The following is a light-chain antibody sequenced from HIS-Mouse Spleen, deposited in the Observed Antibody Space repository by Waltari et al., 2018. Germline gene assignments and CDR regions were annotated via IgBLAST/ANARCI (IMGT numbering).Light chain of an antibody. CDR2: DVS. Sequence: QSPLTQPRSVSGSPGQSITISCTGTTSDAGGYNYVSWYQQHPGKAPKLMIYDVSKRPSGVPDRFSGSKSGNTASLTISGLQAEDEADYYCCSYAGSYTGVFGTGTKVTVL. CDR1: TSDAGGYNY. CDR3: CSYAGSYTGV. V-gene: IGLV2-11*01. J-gene: IGLJ1*01.